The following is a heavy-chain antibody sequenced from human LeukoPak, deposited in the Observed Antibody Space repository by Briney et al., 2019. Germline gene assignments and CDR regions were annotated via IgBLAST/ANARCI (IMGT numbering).Heavy chain of an antibody. J-gene: IGHJ6*02. CDR1: GYTFTSYG. Sequence: SVKVSCKASGYTFTSYGISWVRQAPGQGLEWMGRIIPILGIANYAQKFQGRVTITADKSTSTAYMELSSLRSEDTAVYYCARGGILTGYYYGMDVWGQGTTVTVSS. CDR3: ARGGILTGYYYGMDV. V-gene: IGHV1-69*04. CDR2: IIPILGIA. D-gene: IGHD3-9*01.